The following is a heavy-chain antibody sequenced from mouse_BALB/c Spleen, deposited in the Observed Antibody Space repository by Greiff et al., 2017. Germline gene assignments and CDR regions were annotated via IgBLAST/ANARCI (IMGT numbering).Heavy chain of an antibody. V-gene: IGHV7-3*02. CDR1: GFTFTDYY. J-gene: IGHJ4*01. D-gene: IGHD2-1*01. CDR3: ARDISPYGNYAMDY. Sequence: DVHLVESGGGLVQPGGSLRLSCATSGFTFTDYYMSWVRQPPGKALEWLGFIRNKANGYTTEYSASVKGRFTISRDNSQSILYLQMNTLRAEDSATYYCARDISPYGNYAMDYWGQGTSVTVSS. CDR2: IRNKANGYTT.